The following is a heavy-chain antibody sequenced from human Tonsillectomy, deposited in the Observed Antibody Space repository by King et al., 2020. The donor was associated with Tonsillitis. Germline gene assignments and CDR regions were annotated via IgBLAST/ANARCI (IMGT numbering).Heavy chain of an antibody. D-gene: IGHD3-10*01. CDR3: ARVTYYYGSGRPYYFDY. J-gene: IGHJ4*02. Sequence: VQLQESGPGLVKPSGTLSLTCAVSGGSISTSNWWSWVRQPPGKGLEWIGEIYHSGSINYNPSLESRVTISVDKSKNQFSLKLSSVTAADTAVYYCARVTYYYGSGRPYYFDYWGQGTLVTVSS. V-gene: IGHV4-4*02. CDR2: IYHSGSI. CDR1: GGSISTSNW.